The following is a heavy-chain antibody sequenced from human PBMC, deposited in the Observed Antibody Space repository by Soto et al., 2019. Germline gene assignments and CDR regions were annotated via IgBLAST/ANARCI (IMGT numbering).Heavy chain of an antibody. CDR1: GFTFSNAW. Sequence: GGSLRLSCAASGFTFSNAWMNWVRQAPGKGLEWVGRIKSKTDGGTTDYAAPVKGRFTISRDDSKNTLYLQMNSLKTEDTAVYYCTTDSYDSSGYYSPRAEYFQHWGQGTLVTVSS. D-gene: IGHD3-22*01. CDR3: TTDSYDSSGYYSPRAEYFQH. CDR2: IKSKTDGGTT. J-gene: IGHJ1*01. V-gene: IGHV3-15*07.